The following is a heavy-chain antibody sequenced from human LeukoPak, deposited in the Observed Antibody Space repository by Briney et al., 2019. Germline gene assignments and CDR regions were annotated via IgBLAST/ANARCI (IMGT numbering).Heavy chain of an antibody. CDR3: AREGDGYKY. V-gene: IGHV1-2*02. Sequence: ASVKVSCKASGYSLSGYYMRWVRQAPGQGLEWMGWINPNSGGTKYAQKFQGRVTMTRGTSINTAYMEVSRLTYADTAVYYCAREGDGYKYWGQGTLVTVSS. CDR1: GYSLSGYY. CDR2: INPNSGGT. D-gene: IGHD5-24*01. J-gene: IGHJ4*02.